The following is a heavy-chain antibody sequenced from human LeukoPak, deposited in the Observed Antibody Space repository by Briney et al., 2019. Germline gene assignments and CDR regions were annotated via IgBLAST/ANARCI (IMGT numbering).Heavy chain of an antibody. Sequence: SETLSLTCTVSGGSISSYYWSWIRQPPGKGLEWIGYIYYSGSTNYNPSLKSRVTISVDTSKNQFSLKLSSVTAADTAVYYCATTMTYYDILTGYYTPGAFDIWGQGTMVTVSS. V-gene: IGHV4-59*08. J-gene: IGHJ3*02. CDR3: ATTMTYYDILTGYYTPGAFDI. CDR2: IYYSGST. CDR1: GGSISSYY. D-gene: IGHD3-9*01.